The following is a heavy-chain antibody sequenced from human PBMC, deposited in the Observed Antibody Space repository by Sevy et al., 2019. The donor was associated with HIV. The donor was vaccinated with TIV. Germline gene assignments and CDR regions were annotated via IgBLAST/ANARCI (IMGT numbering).Heavy chain of an antibody. CDR3: VSLFLSYRSGWSYFDY. J-gene: IGHJ4*02. CDR2: IFSSGST. D-gene: IGHD6-19*01. Sequence: GSLRLSCAISGFTVNDKYIIWVRQAPRKGLEWVSVIFSSGSTYYADSAKGRFTISRDNSKNTVDLQMNSVRAEDTAVYYCVSLFLSYRSGWSYFDYWGQGTLVTVSS. CDR1: GFTVNDKY. V-gene: IGHV3-66*02.